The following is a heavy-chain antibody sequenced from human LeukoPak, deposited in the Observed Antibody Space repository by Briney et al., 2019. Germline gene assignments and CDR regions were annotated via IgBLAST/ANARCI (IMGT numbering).Heavy chain of an antibody. D-gene: IGHD2-21*02. CDR1: GIAFSSFG. V-gene: IGHV3-33*01. CDR3: ARDSPVTAGPFDP. J-gene: IGHJ5*02. CDR2: IWYDGSHE. Sequence: GGSLRLSCAASGIAFSSFGMHWVRQAPGKGLEWVAFIWYDGSHEYYAFSVKGRFTIPRDNSKNTLYLQMNSLRAEDTAVYYCARDSPVTAGPFDPWGQGTLVTVSS.